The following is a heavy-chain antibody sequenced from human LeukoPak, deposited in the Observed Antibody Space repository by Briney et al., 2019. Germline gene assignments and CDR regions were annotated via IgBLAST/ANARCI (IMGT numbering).Heavy chain of an antibody. CDR1: GFPFISYA. CDR3: ARDSSGYIDY. J-gene: IGHJ4*02. CDR2: ISSNGGST. V-gene: IGHV3-64*01. Sequence: PGGSLRLSCAASGFPFISYAMHWARQAPGKGLEYVSAISSNGGSTYYANSVKGRFTISRDNSKNTLYLQMGSLRAEDRAVYYCARDSSGYIDYWGQGTLVTVSS. D-gene: IGHD3-22*01.